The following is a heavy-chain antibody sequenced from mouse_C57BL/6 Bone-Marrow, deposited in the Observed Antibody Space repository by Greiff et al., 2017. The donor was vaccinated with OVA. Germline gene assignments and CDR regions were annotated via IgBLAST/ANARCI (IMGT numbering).Heavy chain of an antibody. D-gene: IGHD1-1*01. CDR2: IYPGGGYT. Sequence: QVQLKESGAELVRPGTSVKMSCKASGYTFTNYWIGWAKQRPGHGLEWIGDIYPGGGYTNYNEKFKGKATLTADKSSSTAYMQFSSLTSEDSAIYYCARGDYYGSSYECDYFDYWGQGTTLTVSS. CDR3: ARGDYYGSSYECDYFDY. V-gene: IGHV1-63*01. J-gene: IGHJ2*01. CDR1: GYTFTNYW.